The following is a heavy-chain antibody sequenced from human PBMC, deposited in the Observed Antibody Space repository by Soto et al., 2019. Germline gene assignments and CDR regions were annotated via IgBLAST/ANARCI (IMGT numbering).Heavy chain of an antibody. CDR3: AKGTTRMVRGVIITGFDY. D-gene: IGHD3-10*01. CDR2: ISYDGSNK. CDR1: GFTFSSYG. J-gene: IGHJ4*02. Sequence: QVQLVESGGGVVQPGRSLRLSCAASGFTFSSYGMHWVRQAPGKGLEWVAVISYDGSNKYYADSVKGRFTISRDNSKNTLYPQMNSLRAEDTAVYYCAKGTTRMVRGVIITGFDYWGQGTLVTVSS. V-gene: IGHV3-30*18.